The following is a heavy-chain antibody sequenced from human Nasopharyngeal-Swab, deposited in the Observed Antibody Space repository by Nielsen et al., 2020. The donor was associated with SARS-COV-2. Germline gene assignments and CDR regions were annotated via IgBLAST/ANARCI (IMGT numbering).Heavy chain of an antibody. Sequence: ETLSLTCAVYGGSFNGYYWRWIRQSPGKGLECIGEINHSGSTNYNPSLKSRVAISVDTSKTQFSLRLSSVTAADTAVYYCARGSTMNGYYGMDVWGQGTTVTVSS. CDR1: GGSFNGYY. CDR2: INHSGST. CDR3: ARGSTMNGYYGMDV. V-gene: IGHV4-34*01. D-gene: IGHD3-22*01. J-gene: IGHJ6*02.